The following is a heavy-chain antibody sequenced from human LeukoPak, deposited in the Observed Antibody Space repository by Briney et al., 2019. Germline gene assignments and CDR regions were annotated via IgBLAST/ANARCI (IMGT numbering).Heavy chain of an antibody. V-gene: IGHV3-74*01. CDR3: AKAGTGYDC. CDR1: GFTFSSYW. CDR2: ISTDGITT. D-gene: IGHD5-12*01. J-gene: IGHJ4*02. Sequence: GGSLRLSCAVSGFTFSSYWMHWVRQAPGEGRVWVGRISTDGITTSHADSVKGRFTTSRDNATNTLYLQMNSLRADDPAVYYCAKAGTGYDCWGQGTLVTVSS.